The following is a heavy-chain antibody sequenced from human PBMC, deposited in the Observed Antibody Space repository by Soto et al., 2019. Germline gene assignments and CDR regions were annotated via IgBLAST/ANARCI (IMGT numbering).Heavy chain of an antibody. D-gene: IGHD6-19*01. V-gene: IGHV3-30*03. Sequence: QVQLVESGGGVVQPGRSLRLSCAASGFTFSSYGMHWVRQTPGKGLEWVAVISYDGSNKYYADSVKGRFTISRDNSKKSLYVQMKSLGAGDMAVYYCARVALSRGLDYWGQGTLVTVSS. CDR3: ARVALSRGLDY. J-gene: IGHJ4*02. CDR1: GFTFSSYG. CDR2: ISYDGSNK.